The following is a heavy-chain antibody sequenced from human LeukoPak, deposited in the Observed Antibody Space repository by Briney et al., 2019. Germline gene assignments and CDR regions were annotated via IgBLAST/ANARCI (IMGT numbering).Heavy chain of an antibody. CDR1: GGSFSSNI. J-gene: IGHJ5*02. CDR2: IVPIFGKT. CDR3: ARGWGIPAPISWFDP. Sequence: ASVKVSCKASGGSFSSNIIGWVRQAPGQGLEWMGGIVPIFGKTKYAQKFQGRVTITTDESSSTAYMELSSLRSDDTAIYYCARGWGIPAPISWFDPWGQGTLVTVS. V-gene: IGHV1-69*05. D-gene: IGHD2-2*01.